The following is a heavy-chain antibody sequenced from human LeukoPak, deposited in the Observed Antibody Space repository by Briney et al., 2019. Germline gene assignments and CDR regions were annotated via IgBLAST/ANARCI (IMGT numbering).Heavy chain of an antibody. V-gene: IGHV3-7*01. J-gene: IGHJ4*02. Sequence: GGSLRLSCAASGFTFSGHWMSWVRQAPGKGLEWVASINQGGSDKYYVDSVKGRFAISRDNANNLLYLQMNSLRGEDTAVYYCTRDRSRAEDDWGQGTLVTVSS. D-gene: IGHD1-14*01. CDR3: TRDRSRAEDD. CDR2: INQGGSDK. CDR1: GFTFSGHW.